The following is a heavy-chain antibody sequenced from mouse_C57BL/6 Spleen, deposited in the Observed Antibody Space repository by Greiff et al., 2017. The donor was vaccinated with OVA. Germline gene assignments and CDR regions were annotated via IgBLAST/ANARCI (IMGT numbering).Heavy chain of an antibody. V-gene: IGHV5-17*01. Sequence: EVKLVESGGGLVKPGGSLKLSCAASGFTFSDYGMPWVRQAPEKGLEWVAYISSGSSTIYYADTVKGRFTISRDNAKNTLFLQMTSLRSEDTAMYYCARDCPFAYWGQGTLVTVSA. CDR3: ARDCPFAY. CDR1: GFTFSDYG. CDR2: ISSGSSTI. J-gene: IGHJ3*01.